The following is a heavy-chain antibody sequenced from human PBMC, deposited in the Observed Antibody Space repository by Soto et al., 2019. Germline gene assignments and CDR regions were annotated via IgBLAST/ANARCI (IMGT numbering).Heavy chain of an antibody. D-gene: IGHD6-19*01. CDR1: GFTFSSYG. CDR3: ARDGKAVAGDCMDV. Sequence: QVQLVESGGGVVQPGRSLRLSCAASGFTFSSYGMHWVRQAPGKGLEWVAVIWYDGSNKYYADSVKGRFTISRDNSKNTLYMQMNSLRAEDTAVYYCARDGKAVAGDCMDVWGQGTTVTVSS. CDR2: IWYDGSNK. V-gene: IGHV3-33*01. J-gene: IGHJ6*02.